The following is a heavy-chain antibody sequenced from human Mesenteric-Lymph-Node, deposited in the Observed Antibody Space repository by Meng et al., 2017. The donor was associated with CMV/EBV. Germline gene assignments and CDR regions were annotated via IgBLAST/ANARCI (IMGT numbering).Heavy chain of an antibody. Sequence: GGSLRLSCAASGFIFNSYAMSWVRQAPGKGLEWVAVISYDGSNKYYADSVKGRFTISRDNSKNTLYLQMNSLRAEDTAVYYCAKGILADFDYWGQGTLVTVSS. J-gene: IGHJ4*02. CDR3: AKGILADFDY. CDR2: ISYDGSNK. V-gene: IGHV3-30-3*01. CDR1: GFIFNSYA.